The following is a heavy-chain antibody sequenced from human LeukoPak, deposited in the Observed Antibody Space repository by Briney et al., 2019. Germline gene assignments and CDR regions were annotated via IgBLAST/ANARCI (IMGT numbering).Heavy chain of an antibody. Sequence: PGGSLRLSCAASGFTFSIYGMHWVRQAPGKGLEWVAVISYDGSNKYYADSVKGRFTISRDNSKNTLYLQMNSLRAEDTAVYYCAKSMYYYDSFGAFDIWGQGTMVTVSS. CDR1: GFTFSIYG. CDR3: AKSMYYYDSFGAFDI. V-gene: IGHV3-30*18. D-gene: IGHD3-22*01. J-gene: IGHJ3*02. CDR2: ISYDGSNK.